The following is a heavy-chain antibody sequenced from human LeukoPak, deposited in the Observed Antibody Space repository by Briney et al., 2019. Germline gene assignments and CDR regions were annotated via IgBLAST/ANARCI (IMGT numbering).Heavy chain of an antibody. Sequence: PSETLSLTCTVSGCSISSYYWSWIRQPPGKGLEWIGYIYYSGNTNYNPSLKSRVTISVDTSKNQFSLKLSSVTAADTAVYYCARQGSSGAAIDYWGQGALVTVSS. J-gene: IGHJ4*02. D-gene: IGHD2-15*01. V-gene: IGHV4-59*08. CDR2: IYYSGNT. CDR1: GCSISSYY. CDR3: ARQGSSGAAIDY.